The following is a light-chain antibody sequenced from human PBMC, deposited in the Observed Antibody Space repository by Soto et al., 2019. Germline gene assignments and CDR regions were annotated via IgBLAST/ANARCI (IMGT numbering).Light chain of an antibody. J-gene: IGLJ1*01. Sequence: SVLTQPASVSGSPGQSITISCTGTSSDVGGYNYVSWYQQHPGKAPKLMIYDVSNRPSGVSNRFSGSKSGNTASLTLSGLQVENEAAYYCSSYTTSSTLDVSRPGTKFTVL. V-gene: IGLV2-14*01. CDR1: SSDVGGYNY. CDR3: SSYTTSSTLDV. CDR2: DVS.